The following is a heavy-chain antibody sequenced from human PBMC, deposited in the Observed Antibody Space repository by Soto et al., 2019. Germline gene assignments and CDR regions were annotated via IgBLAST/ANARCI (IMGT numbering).Heavy chain of an antibody. Sequence: QVQLQQWGAGLLKPSETLSLTCAVYGGSFSGYYWSWIRQPPGKGLEWIGEINHSGSTNYNPSLKSRVTISVDTSKNQFSLKLSSVAAAGTAVYYCARVPRMVDRAVRGSNWYFDLWGRGTLVTVSS. V-gene: IGHV4-34*01. CDR1: GGSFSGYY. J-gene: IGHJ2*01. CDR3: ARVPRMVDRAVRGSNWYFDL. D-gene: IGHD3-10*01. CDR2: INHSGST.